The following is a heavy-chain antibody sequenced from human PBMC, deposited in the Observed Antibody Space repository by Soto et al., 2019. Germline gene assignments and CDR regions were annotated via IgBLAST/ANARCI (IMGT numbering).Heavy chain of an antibody. Sequence: HPGGSLRLSCAASGFTFSDYWMHWVRQAPGEGLVWISFVNNDGSTTNYADSVKGRFTIARDNAKNTLYLQVNSLRAEDTGVYYCARGAGGFDYWGQGALVTVSS. CDR2: VNNDGSTT. D-gene: IGHD2-15*01. V-gene: IGHV3-74*01. CDR3: ARGAGGFDY. CDR1: GFTFSDYW. J-gene: IGHJ4*02.